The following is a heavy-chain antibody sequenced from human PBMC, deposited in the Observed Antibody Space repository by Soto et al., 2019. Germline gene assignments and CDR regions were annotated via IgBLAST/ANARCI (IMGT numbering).Heavy chain of an antibody. CDR2: IHNTGGT. CDR3: ATGGGWLADY. Sequence: QVQLQESGPRLMKPSETLSLTCTVSGASISNHYCQWFRQPPGKGLEWIGYIHNTGGTNYNHSLRSPVTISLETSKNQFSLKLTSVAVADTAVYYCATGGGWLADYWGQGIRVTVSS. J-gene: IGHJ4*02. V-gene: IGHV4-59*11. CDR1: GASISNHY. D-gene: IGHD6-19*01.